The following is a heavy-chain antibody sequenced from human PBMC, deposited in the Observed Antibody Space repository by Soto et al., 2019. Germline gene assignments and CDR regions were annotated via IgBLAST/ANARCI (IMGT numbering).Heavy chain of an antibody. D-gene: IGHD3-22*01. J-gene: IGHJ4*02. Sequence: SVKVSCKASGFTFTSSAMQWVRQARGQRLEWIGWIVVGSGNTNYAQKFQGRVTITRDTSASTAYMELSSLRSEDTAVYYCARTSGYYFFDSWGQGTLVTVSS. CDR2: IVVGSGNT. CDR3: ARTSGYYFFDS. CDR1: GFTFTSSA. V-gene: IGHV1-58*02.